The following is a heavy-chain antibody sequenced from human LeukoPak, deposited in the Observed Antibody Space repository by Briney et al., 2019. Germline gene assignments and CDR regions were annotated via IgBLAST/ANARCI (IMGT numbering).Heavy chain of an antibody. V-gene: IGHV3-30*18. CDR2: ISYDGSNK. CDR3: AKVERSCYDY. CDR1: GFTFSSYG. D-gene: IGHD2-15*01. Sequence: GGSLRLSRAASGFTFSSYGMHWVRQAPGKGLEWVAVISYDGSNKYYADSVKGRFTISRDNSKNTLYLQMNSLRAEDTAVYYCAKVERSCYDYWGQGTLVTVSS. J-gene: IGHJ4*02.